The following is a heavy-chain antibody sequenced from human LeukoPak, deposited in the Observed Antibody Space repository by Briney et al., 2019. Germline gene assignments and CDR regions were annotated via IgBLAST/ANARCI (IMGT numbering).Heavy chain of an antibody. CDR1: GFTFSSYA. CDR3: AKGQDGGTAARTDY. J-gene: IGHJ4*02. D-gene: IGHD6-6*01. CDR2: ISGSGGST. Sequence: GGSLRLSCAASGFTFSSYAMSWVRQAPGKGLEWVSAISGSGGSTYYADSVKGRFTISRDNSKNTLYLQMNSLRAEDTAVYYCAKGQDGGTAARTDYWGRGTLVTVSS. V-gene: IGHV3-23*01.